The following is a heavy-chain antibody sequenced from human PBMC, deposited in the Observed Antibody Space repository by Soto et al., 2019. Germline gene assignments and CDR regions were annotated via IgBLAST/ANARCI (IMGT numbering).Heavy chain of an antibody. V-gene: IGHV4-30-4*02. CDR2: IYYSGNT. J-gene: IGHJ5*02. CDR3: ARPVQPHNWFDP. D-gene: IGHD2-2*01. Sequence: SETLSLTCTVSGASISSGDHYWSWIRQPPGKGLEWIGYIYYSGNTYYNPSLKSRVIISVDTSENQFSLKLNSVTAADTAVYYCARPVQPHNWFDPWGQGTLVTVSS. CDR1: GASISSGDHY.